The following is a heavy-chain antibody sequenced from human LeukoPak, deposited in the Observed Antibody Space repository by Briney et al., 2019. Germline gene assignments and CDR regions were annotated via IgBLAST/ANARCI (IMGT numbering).Heavy chain of an antibody. J-gene: IGHJ4*02. Sequence: PSETLSLTCTVSGGSISSYYWTWIRQSPGKGLEWIGEINHSGSTIYNPSLKSRVTISVDTSKNQFSLHLSSMTAADTAVYYCARARGLRRGFLFAVVAATTHLDYWGQGTLVTVSS. CDR2: INHSGST. CDR3: ARARGLRRGFLFAVVAATTHLDY. V-gene: IGHV4-34*01. D-gene: IGHD2-15*01. CDR1: GGSISSYY.